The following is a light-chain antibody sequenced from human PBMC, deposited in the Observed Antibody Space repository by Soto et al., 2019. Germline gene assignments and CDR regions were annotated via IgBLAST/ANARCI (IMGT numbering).Light chain of an antibody. CDR2: DAS. J-gene: IGKJ1*01. CDR3: QQYNDWPRT. CDR1: QSVSSY. Sequence: EIVLTQSPATLSLSPGERATLSCRASQSVSSYLAWYQQKPGQAPRLLIYDASNTATGIPARFSGSGSGTDFTLTISSLQPEDFAVYYCQQYNDWPRTFGQGTKVDIK. V-gene: IGKV3-11*01.